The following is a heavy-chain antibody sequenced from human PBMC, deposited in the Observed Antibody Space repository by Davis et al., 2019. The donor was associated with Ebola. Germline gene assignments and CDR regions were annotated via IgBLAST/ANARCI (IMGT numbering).Heavy chain of an antibody. CDR2: IYYSGST. J-gene: IGHJ6*02. CDR3: ARLDIVVVGGMDV. V-gene: IGHV4-39*01. CDR1: GGSISSSSYY. Sequence: PSETLSLTCTVSGGSISSSSYYWGWIRQPPGKGLEWIGSIYYSGSTYYNPSLKSRVTISVDTSKNQFSLKLSSVTAADTAVYYCARLDIVVVGGMDVWGQGTTVTVSS. D-gene: IGHD2-15*01.